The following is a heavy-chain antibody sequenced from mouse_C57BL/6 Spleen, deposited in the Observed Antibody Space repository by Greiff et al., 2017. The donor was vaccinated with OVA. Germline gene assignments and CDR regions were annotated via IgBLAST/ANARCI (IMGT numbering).Heavy chain of an antibody. Sequence: QVQLQQPGAELVMPGASVKLSCKASGYTFTSYWMHWVKQRPGQGLEWIGEIDPSDSYTNYNQKFKGKSTLTLDKSSSTAYMQLSSLTSEDSAVYYCARSYYDYDGLDYWGQGTTLTVSS. D-gene: IGHD2-4*01. V-gene: IGHV1-69*01. CDR3: ARSYYDYDGLDY. J-gene: IGHJ2*01. CDR1: GYTFTSYW. CDR2: IDPSDSYT.